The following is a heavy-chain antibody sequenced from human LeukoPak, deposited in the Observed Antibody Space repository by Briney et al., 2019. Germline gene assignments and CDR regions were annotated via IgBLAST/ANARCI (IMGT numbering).Heavy chain of an antibody. Sequence: PGGSLRLSCAASGFTFSDYYMSWIRQAPGKGLEWVSCISSSGSTMYYADSVKGRFTISRDNAKNSLYPQMNSLRAEDTAVYYCARWGYYDSSVYAGDYWGQGTLVTVSS. V-gene: IGHV3-11*01. CDR3: ARWGYYDSSVYAGDY. J-gene: IGHJ4*02. CDR2: ISSSGSTM. CDR1: GFTFSDYY. D-gene: IGHD3-22*01.